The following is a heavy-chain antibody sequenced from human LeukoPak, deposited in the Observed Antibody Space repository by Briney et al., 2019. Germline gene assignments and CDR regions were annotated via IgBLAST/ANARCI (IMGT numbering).Heavy chain of an antibody. Sequence: SETLSLTCTVSGGSISSTFYYWGWIRQPPGKGLEWIGSINYSGSTYYNPSLKSRVTISVDTSKNQFSLKLSSVTAADTAVYYCARGSGITMIVVVIGDAFDIWGQGTMVTVSS. CDR2: INYSGST. J-gene: IGHJ3*02. V-gene: IGHV4-39*07. D-gene: IGHD3-22*01. CDR1: GGSISSTFYY. CDR3: ARGSGITMIVVVIGDAFDI.